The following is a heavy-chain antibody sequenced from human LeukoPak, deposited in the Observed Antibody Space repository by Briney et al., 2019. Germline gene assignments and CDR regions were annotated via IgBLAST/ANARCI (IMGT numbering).Heavy chain of an antibody. D-gene: IGHD1-14*01. V-gene: IGHV3-7*01. CDR3: ARRVDRFDY. J-gene: IGHJ4*02. CDR2: IKQDGSEK. Sequence: GSLRLSCAASGSTFSSYWMSWVRQAPGKGLEWVANIKQDGSEKYYVDSVKGRFTISRDNAKNSLYLQMNSLRAEDTAVYYCARRVDRFDYWGQGTLVTVSS. CDR1: GSTFSSYW.